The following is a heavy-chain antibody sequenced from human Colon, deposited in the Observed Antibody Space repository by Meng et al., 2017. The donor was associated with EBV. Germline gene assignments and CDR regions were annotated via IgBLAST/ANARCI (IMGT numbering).Heavy chain of an antibody. J-gene: IGHJ4*02. Sequence: QGRLQESGPGLVKPSQPLSLTCTVSGGSVSSGGYYWTWIRQHPGKGLEWFGHIYYSGSTFYNPSLKRRVIISIDTSKNQFSLNLRSVTAADTAVYYCARVSSGWDYFDYWGQGTLVTVSS. CDR3: ARVSSGWDYFDY. V-gene: IGHV4-31*03. CDR2: IYYSGST. D-gene: IGHD6-19*01. CDR1: GGSVSSGGYY.